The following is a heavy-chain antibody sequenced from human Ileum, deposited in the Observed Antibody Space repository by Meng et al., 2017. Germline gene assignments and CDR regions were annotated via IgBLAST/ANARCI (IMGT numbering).Heavy chain of an antibody. V-gene: IGHV6-1*01. Sequence: QQPGPRLGKPSHTLSPTRAIVGDSVSSNRADWKWVRQSPSRGLEWLGRTYYRSKWSSDYAVSVRGRITINADTSKNQFSLQLNSVTPDDTAVYYCARKAVAVGTFDYWGQGTLVTVSS. J-gene: IGHJ4*02. D-gene: IGHD6-19*01. CDR2: TYYRSKWSS. CDR3: ARKAVAVGTFDY. CDR1: GDSVSSNRAD.